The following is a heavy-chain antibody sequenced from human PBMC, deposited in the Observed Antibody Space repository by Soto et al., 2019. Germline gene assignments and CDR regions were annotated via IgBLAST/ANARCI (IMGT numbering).Heavy chain of an antibody. D-gene: IGHD6-6*01. CDR1: GFTFSSYS. J-gene: IGHJ4*02. CDR2: ISSSSSYI. V-gene: IGHV3-21*01. Sequence: EVQLVESGGGLVKPGGYLRLSCAASGFTFSSYSMNWVRQAPGKGLEWVSSISSSSSYIYYADSVKGRFTISRDNAKNSLYLQMNSLRAEDTAVYYCASGSRPYSSSSGFVYWGQGTLVTVSS. CDR3: ASGSRPYSSSSGFVY.